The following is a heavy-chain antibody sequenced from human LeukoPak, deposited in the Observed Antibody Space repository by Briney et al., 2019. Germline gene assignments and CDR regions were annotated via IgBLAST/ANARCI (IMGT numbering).Heavy chain of an antibody. V-gene: IGHV4-39*01. J-gene: IGHJ5*02. D-gene: IGHD2-8*01. CDR3: ARHPWRYCTNTNCSGFDP. Sequence: SETLSLTCTVSGGFVSNSRYYWAWIRQPPGKGLEWIGTIDYIGSTYYSPSLKSRVTISVDTSKNQFSLKLSSVTAADTAVYYCARHPWRYCTNTNCSGFDPWGQGTLVTVSS. CDR2: IDYIGST. CDR1: GGFVSNSRYY.